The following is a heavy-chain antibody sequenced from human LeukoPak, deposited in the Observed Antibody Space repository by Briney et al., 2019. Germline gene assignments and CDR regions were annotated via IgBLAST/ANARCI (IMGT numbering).Heavy chain of an antibody. CDR1: GGTFSSYA. D-gene: IGHD2-2*01. CDR3: ARAMETVYCSSTSCHAASGAFDI. Sequence: ASVKVSCKASGGTFSSYAISWVRQAPGQGLEWMGRIIPIFGTANYAQKFQGRVTITTDESTSTAYMELSSLRSEDTAVYYCARAMETVYCSSTSCHAASGAFDIWGQGTMVTVSS. V-gene: IGHV1-69*05. CDR2: IIPIFGTA. J-gene: IGHJ3*02.